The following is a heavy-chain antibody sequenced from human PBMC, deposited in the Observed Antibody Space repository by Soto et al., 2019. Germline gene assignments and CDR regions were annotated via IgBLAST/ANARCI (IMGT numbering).Heavy chain of an antibody. CDR3: VKGEYYYDRSGYYPFDY. J-gene: IGHJ4*02. CDR1: GFTFSSYA. CDR2: ISSNGGST. D-gene: IGHD3-22*01. Sequence: GGSLRLSCSASGFTFSSYAMHWVRQAPGKGLEYVSAISSNGGSTYYADSVKGRFTISRDNSKNTQYLQMSSLRADDTALYYCVKGEYYYDRSGYYPFDYWGQGTLVTVSS. V-gene: IGHV3-64D*06.